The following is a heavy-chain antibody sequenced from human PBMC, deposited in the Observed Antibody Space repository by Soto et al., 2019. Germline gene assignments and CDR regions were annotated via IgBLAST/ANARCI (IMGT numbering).Heavy chain of an antibody. CDR1: GDISGNSW. V-gene: IGHV5-51*01. CDR2: IHPGDSNT. J-gene: IGHJ6*03. CDR3: ARHIGSRSSYHMDV. D-gene: IGHD3-10*01. Sequence: PGESLKISCRVSGDISGNSWIAWVRQMPGKGLEWMGIIHPGDSNTRYSPSFQGQVTISVDKSISTAYLQWSSLRASDTAIYYCARHIGSRSSYHMDVWGKGTTVTVSS.